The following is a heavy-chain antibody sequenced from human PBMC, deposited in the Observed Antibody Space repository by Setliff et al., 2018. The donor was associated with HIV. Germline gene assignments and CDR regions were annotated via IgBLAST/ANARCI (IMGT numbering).Heavy chain of an antibody. V-gene: IGHV4-39*01. CDR2: VHSYGSV. CDR1: GGSISSYY. J-gene: IGHJ1*01. CDR3: ARHGDYEYFQH. Sequence: PSETLSLTCTVSGGSISSYYWGWLRQPPGKGLEWIGSVHSYGSVYYNPSLQSRVTVSVDTSKNRFSLNLRSVTATDTAIYYCARHGDYEYFQHWGRGTPVTVSS. D-gene: IGHD4-17*01.